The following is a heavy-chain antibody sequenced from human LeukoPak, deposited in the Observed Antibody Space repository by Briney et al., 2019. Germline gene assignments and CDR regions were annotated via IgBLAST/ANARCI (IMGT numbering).Heavy chain of an antibody. D-gene: IGHD6-13*01. V-gene: IGHV1-18*01. J-gene: IGHJ6*03. Sequence: ASVKVSCKASGYTFTSYGISWVRQAPGQGLEWMGWISAYNGNTNYAQKLQGRVTMTTDTSTSTAYMELRSLRSDDTAVYYCAKDLGRAYYYYMDVWGKGTTVTVSS. CDR1: GYTFTSYG. CDR3: AKDLGRAYYYYMDV. CDR2: ISAYNGNT.